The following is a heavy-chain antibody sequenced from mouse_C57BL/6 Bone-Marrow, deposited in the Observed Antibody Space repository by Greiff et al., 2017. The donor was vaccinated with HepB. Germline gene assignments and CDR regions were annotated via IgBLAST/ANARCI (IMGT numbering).Heavy chain of an antibody. J-gene: IGHJ3*01. V-gene: IGHV1-87*01. Sequence: VQRVESGPELARPWASVKISCPAFYTFSRRVHFAIRDTNYWMQWVKQRPGQGLEWIGAIYPGNGDTSYHQKFKGKATLTADKASSTAYMQLSSLKSEDSAVYYCAYDIGPWFADWGKGTLVTVSA. CDR3: SEDSAVYYCAYDIGPWFAD. D-gene: IGHD2-12*01. CDR2: GQGLEWIG. CDR1: YTFSRRVH.